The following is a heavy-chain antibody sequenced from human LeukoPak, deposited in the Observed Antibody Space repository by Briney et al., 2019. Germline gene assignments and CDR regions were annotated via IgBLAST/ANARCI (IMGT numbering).Heavy chain of an antibody. J-gene: IGHJ4*02. CDR2: IFFTGNT. CDR3: ARESSDYAAYYFDY. D-gene: IGHD4-17*01. Sequence: SETLSLTCTVSGYFISSGYYWSWIRQPPGEGLEWIGYIFFTGNTNYNPSLRSRVTISVDTSKNQFSLKLSSVTAADTAVYYCARESSDYAAYYFDYWGQGILVTVSS. CDR1: GYFISSGYY. V-gene: IGHV4-61*01.